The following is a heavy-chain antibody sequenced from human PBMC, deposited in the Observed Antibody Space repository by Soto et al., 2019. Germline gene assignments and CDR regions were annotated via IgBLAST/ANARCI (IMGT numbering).Heavy chain of an antibody. Sequence: PGGSLRLSCAASGFTFSSYSMNWVRQAPGKGLEWVSSISSSSSYIYYADSVKGRFTISRDNAKNSLYLQMNSLRAEDTAVYYCARAPLLEWSSSFDIWGQGTMVTVSS. D-gene: IGHD3-3*01. CDR2: ISSSSSYI. V-gene: IGHV3-21*01. CDR1: GFTFSSYS. J-gene: IGHJ3*02. CDR3: ARAPLLEWSSSFDI.